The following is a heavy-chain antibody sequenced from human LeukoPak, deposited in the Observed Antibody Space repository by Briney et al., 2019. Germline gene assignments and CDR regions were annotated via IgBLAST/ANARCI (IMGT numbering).Heavy chain of an antibody. J-gene: IGHJ6*03. D-gene: IGHD6-6*01. CDR2: IIPIFGTA. CDR3: ASIGGLAARSYYYYMDV. V-gene: IGHV1-69*01. CDR1: GGTFGSYA. Sequence: SVKVSCKASGGTFGSYAISWVRQAPGQGLEWMGGIIPIFGTANYAQKFQGRVTITADESTSTAYMELSSLRSEDTAVYYCASIGGLAARSYYYYMDVWGKGTTVTVSS.